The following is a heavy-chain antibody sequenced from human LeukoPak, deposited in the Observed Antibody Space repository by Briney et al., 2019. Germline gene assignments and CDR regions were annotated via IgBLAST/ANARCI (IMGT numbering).Heavy chain of an antibody. J-gene: IGHJ4*02. Sequence: GGSLRLSCAASGFTFSSYGMHWVRQAPGKGLEWVAVISYDGSKKYYADSVKGRFTISRDNAKNSLYLQMNSLRAEDMALYYCAKSQSGMTTVTTVFDYWGQGTLVTVSS. V-gene: IGHV3-30*18. D-gene: IGHD4-17*01. CDR3: AKSQSGMTTVTTVFDY. CDR1: GFTFSSYG. CDR2: ISYDGSKK.